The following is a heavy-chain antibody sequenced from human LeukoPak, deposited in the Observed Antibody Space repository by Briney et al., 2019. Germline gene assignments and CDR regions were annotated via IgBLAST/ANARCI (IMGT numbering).Heavy chain of an antibody. J-gene: IGHJ4*02. CDR3: ARAPSTGGVFFDY. CDR1: GGSISSGGYY. V-gene: IGHV4-30-2*01. D-gene: IGHD5/OR15-5a*01. CDR2: IYHSGST. Sequence: PSETLSLTCTVSGGSISSGGYYWSWIRQPPGKGLEWIGYIYHSGSTYYNPSLKSRVTISVDRSKNQFSLKLSSVTAADTAVYYCARAPSTGGVFFDYWGQGTLVTVSS.